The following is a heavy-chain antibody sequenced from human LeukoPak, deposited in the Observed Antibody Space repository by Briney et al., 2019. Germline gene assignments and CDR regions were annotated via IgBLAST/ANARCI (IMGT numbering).Heavy chain of an antibody. J-gene: IGHJ3*02. CDR1: GYTFTSYD. V-gene: IGHV1-8*03. CDR3: ATRRDGYNFGAFDI. D-gene: IGHD5-24*01. CDR2: MNPNSGNT. Sequence: ASVKVSCKASGYTFTSYDINWVRQATGQGLEWMGWMNPNSGNTGYAQKFQGRVTITRNTSISTAYMELSSLRSEDTAVYYCATRRDGYNFGAFDIWGQGTMVTVSS.